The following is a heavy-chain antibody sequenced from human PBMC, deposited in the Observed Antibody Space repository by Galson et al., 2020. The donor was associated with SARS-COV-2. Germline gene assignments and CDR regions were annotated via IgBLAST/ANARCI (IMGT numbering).Heavy chain of an antibody. CDR1: GFTVSSNY. J-gene: IGHJ6*02. CDR3: ARDSHMVRDYGMDV. Sequence: QLGESLKISCAASGFTVSSNYMSWVRQAPGKGLEWVSVIYSGGSTYYADSVKGRFTISRDNSKNTLYLQMNSLRAEDTAVYYCARDSHMVRDYGMDVWGQGTTVTVSS. D-gene: IGHD3-10*01. CDR2: IYSGGST. V-gene: IGHV3-53*01.